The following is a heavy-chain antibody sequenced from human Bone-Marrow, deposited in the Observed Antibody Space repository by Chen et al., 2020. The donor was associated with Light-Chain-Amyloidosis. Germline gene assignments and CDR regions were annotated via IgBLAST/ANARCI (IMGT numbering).Heavy chain of an antibody. Sequence: EVLLVESGGGLVQPGGSLRLSCAASGFPFSSYWTHWVRQAPGKGLVWVSRINGDGSATNYPDFVKGRFTISRDNAKNTLYLQMNSLRAEDTAVYYCARSQSGIYDYWGQGTLVTVSS. V-gene: IGHV3-74*02. D-gene: IGHD1-1*01. CDR2: INGDGSAT. CDR1: GFPFSSYW. CDR3: ARSQSGIYDY. J-gene: IGHJ4*02.